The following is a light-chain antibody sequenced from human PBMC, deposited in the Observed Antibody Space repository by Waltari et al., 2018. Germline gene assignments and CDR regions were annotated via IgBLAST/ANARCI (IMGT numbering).Light chain of an antibody. CDR2: DIS. V-gene: IGLV2-11*01. Sequence: QSALTQPHLVSGSAGQSVTMSCSATGRDYVSWYQQLPGKAPKLLIYDISNRPSGVPDRFSGSKSGTSASLTVSGLQAEDEADYYCCSFEDTWVFGGGTKLTVL. CDR3: CSFEDTWV. CDR1: GRDY. J-gene: IGLJ3*02.